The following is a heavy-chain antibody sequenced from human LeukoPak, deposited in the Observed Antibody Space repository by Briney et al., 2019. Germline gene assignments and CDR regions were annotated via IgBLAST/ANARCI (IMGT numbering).Heavy chain of an antibody. V-gene: IGHV1-69*04. Sequence: GSSVKVSCKASGGTFSSYTISWVRPAPGQGLEWVGRIIPILGIANYPQKFQGRVTITADKSTSTAYMELSSLRSKDTAVYYCARDTERGSGAFDIWGQGTMVTASS. CDR2: IIPILGIA. J-gene: IGHJ3*02. CDR1: GGTFSSYT. D-gene: IGHD3-16*01. CDR3: ARDTERGSGAFDI.